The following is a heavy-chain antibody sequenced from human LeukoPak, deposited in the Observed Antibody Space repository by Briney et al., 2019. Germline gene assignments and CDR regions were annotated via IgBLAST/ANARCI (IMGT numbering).Heavy chain of an antibody. CDR2: IYYSGST. D-gene: IGHD1-14*01. J-gene: IGHJ4*02. Sequence: SETLSLTCTVSGGSISSYYWSWIRQPPGKGLEWIGYIYYSGSTNYNPSLKSRVTISVDTSKNQFSLKLSSVTAADTAVYYCARGEPASCDYWGQGTLVTVSS. CDR3: ARGEPASCDY. V-gene: IGHV4-59*08. CDR1: GGSISSYY.